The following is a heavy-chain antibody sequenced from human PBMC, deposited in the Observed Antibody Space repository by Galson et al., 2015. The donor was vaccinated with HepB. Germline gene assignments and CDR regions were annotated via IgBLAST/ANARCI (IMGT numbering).Heavy chain of an antibody. J-gene: IGHJ4*02. D-gene: IGHD1-26*01. Sequence: SLRLSCAASGFTVNDYYMGWIRQAPGKGLEWVPYISSSGTTKYYADSVKGRFSISRDNSKNSLYVQMNSLRAEDTAVYYCTRLRGIYYFDLWGQGTLVSVSS. CDR1: GFTVNDYY. V-gene: IGHV3-11*01. CDR3: TRLRGIYYFDL. CDR2: ISSSGTTK.